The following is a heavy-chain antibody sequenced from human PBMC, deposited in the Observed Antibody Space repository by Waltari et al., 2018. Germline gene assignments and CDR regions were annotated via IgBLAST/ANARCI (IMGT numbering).Heavy chain of an antibody. D-gene: IGHD2-8*01. Sequence: EVQLLESGGGLVQPGGSLRLSCAASGFTFSGSEMNWVRQAPGKGLEWVSYISTSGDTVYYTDSVKGRFTISRDSAESSLYLQMNSLGAEDTAVYYCARGWYYFDYWGQGTLVTVSS. J-gene: IGHJ4*02. CDR2: ISTSGDTV. CDR1: GFTFSGSE. V-gene: IGHV3-48*03. CDR3: ARGWYYFDY.